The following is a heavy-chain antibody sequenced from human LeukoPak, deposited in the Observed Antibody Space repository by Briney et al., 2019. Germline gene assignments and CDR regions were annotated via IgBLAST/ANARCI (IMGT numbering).Heavy chain of an antibody. V-gene: IGHV4-34*01. D-gene: IGHD3-22*01. CDR1: GGSFSGYY. CDR3: ARLKRRVTMIVVVPYNWFDP. CDR2: INHSGST. Sequence: SETLSLTCAVYGGSFSGYYWSWIRQPPGKGLEWIGEINHSGSTNYNPSLKSRVTISVDTSKNQFSLKLSSVTAADTAVYYCARLKRRVTMIVVVPYNWFDPWGQGTLVTVSS. J-gene: IGHJ5*02.